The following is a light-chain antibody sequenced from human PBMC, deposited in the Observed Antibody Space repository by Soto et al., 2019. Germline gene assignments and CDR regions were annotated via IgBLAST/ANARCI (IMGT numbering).Light chain of an antibody. CDR3: SSYSLSTAYL. J-gene: IGLJ1*01. Sequence: QSVLTQPASVSGSPGQSITISCTGTSSDIGGYDYVSWYQHLPGKAPKLIIYEVTNRPSGVSYRFSGSKSGNTASLTISGLQAEDEADYFCSSYSLSTAYLFGTGTKVTVL. V-gene: IGLV2-14*01. CDR1: SSDIGGYDY. CDR2: EVT.